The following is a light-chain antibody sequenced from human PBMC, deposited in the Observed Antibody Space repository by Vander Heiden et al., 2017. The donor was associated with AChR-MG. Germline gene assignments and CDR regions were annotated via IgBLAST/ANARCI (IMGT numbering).Light chain of an antibody. V-gene: IGLV2-14*03. CDR3: SSYTSSSTPHV. CDR1: SSDVGDYKY. J-gene: IGLJ1*01. CDR2: DGS. Sequence: QSALTQPASVSASPGQSITISCTGTSSDVGDYKYVSWYQQHPGKAPKLMIYDGSDRPSGISNRFSGSKSGNTASLTISGLQAEDEADYYCSSYTSSSTPHVFGTGTKVTVL.